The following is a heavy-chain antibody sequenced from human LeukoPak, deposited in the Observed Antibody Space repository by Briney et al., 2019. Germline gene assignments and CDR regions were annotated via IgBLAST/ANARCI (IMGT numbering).Heavy chain of an antibody. D-gene: IGHD3-10*01. V-gene: IGHV3-23*01. CDR2: TIGSGGNT. Sequence: GGSLTLSCAASGFTFSSYAMSWVRQAPGKGLEWVSATIGSGGNTYYIDSVKGRFTISRDDSTNTLYLQMNSVRAEDTAIYYCAKGIEYFQQWGQGTLVTVSS. J-gene: IGHJ1*01. CDR3: AKGIEYFQQ. CDR1: GFTFSSYA.